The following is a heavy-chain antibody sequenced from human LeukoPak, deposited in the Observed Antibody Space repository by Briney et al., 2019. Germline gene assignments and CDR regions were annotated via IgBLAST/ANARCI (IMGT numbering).Heavy chain of an antibody. CDR1: DSTSNTYW. CDR3: ARLSGGSWANTEYFPD. V-gene: IGHV5-51*01. Sequence: GESLKISCHASDSTSNTYWIGWARQKPGKGLEWMAIVYPGDSHTRYSPSFQGHFTISADKTVTTAYLQWSSLEASDTAVYYCARLSGGSWANTEYFPDWGQGTLVIVSS. CDR2: VYPGDSHT. J-gene: IGHJ1*01. D-gene: IGHD7-27*01.